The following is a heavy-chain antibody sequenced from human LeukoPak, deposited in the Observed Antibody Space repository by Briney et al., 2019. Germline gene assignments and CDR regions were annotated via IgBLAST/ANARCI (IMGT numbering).Heavy chain of an antibody. D-gene: IGHD2-21*02. V-gene: IGHV3-73*01. CDR2: IRSKANSYAT. CDR1: GFTFSGSA. Sequence: GGSLRLSCAASGFTFSGSAMHWVRQASGKGLEWVGRIRSKANSYATAYAASVKGRFTISRDDSKNTAYLQMNSLKTEDTAVYYCTTMVVTAINAFDIWGQGTMVTVSS. J-gene: IGHJ3*02. CDR3: TTMVVTAINAFDI.